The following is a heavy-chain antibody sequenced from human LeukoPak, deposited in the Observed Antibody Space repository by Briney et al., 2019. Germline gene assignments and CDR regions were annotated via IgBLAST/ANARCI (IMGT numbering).Heavy chain of an antibody. Sequence: SETLSLTCAVYGESFSGYYWSWIRQPPGKGLEWIGEINHSGSTNYNPSLKSRVTISVDTSKNQFSLKLSSVAGADTAVYYCARDNTAMDKIDYWGQGTLVTVSS. CDR3: ARDNTAMDKIDY. D-gene: IGHD5-18*01. V-gene: IGHV4-34*01. CDR1: GESFSGYY. CDR2: INHSGST. J-gene: IGHJ4*02.